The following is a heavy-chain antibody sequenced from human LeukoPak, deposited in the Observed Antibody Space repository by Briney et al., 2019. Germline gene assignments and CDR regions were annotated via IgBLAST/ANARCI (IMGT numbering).Heavy chain of an antibody. CDR3: ATAQVGATQDYYGMDV. J-gene: IGHJ6*02. V-gene: IGHV1-24*01. Sequence: ASVKVSCKVSGYTLTELSMHWVRQAPGKGLEWMGGFDPEDGETIYAQKFQGRVTMTEDTSTDIAYMELSSLRSEDTAVYYCATAQVGATQDYYGMDVWGQGTTVTVSS. CDR1: GYTLTELS. CDR2: FDPEDGET. D-gene: IGHD1-26*01.